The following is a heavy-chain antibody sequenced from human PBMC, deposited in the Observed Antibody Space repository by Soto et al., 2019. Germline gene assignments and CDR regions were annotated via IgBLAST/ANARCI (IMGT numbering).Heavy chain of an antibody. CDR2: IFWDDDK. CDR3: ARIFDFWSGYYFSY. Sequence: SGPTLVNPTQTLTLTCTFSGFSLSTSGVAVGWIRQAPRKAPEWPAFIFWDDDKRYSPSLENRLTITKDTSKNQVVLTMTNMAPVDTATHYGARIFDFWSGYYFSYWGRGTLVTVSS. CDR1: GFSLSTSGVA. D-gene: IGHD3-3*01. J-gene: IGHJ4*02. V-gene: IGHV2-5*02.